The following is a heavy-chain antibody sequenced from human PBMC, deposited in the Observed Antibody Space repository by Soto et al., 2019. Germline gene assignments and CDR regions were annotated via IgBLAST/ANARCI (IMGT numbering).Heavy chain of an antibody. J-gene: IGHJ6*02. CDR1: GGSFSGYY. V-gene: IGHV4-34*01. CDR2: INHSGST. CDR3: ARAGLVIVATIEWYYYYGMGV. Sequence: SETLSLTCAVYGGSFSGYYWSWIRQPPGKGLEWIGEINHSGSTNYNPSLKSRVTISVDTSKNQFSLKLSSVTAADTAVYYCARAGLVIVATIEWYYYYGMGVWGQGTTVTVSS. D-gene: IGHD5-12*01.